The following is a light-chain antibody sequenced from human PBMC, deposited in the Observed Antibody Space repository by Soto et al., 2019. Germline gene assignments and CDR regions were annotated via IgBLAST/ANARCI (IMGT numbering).Light chain of an antibody. V-gene: IGKV1-5*03. CDR1: QYIHNY. J-gene: IGKJ1*01. CDR2: EAA. CDR3: QQSNNSPWT. Sequence: DIPMTQSPSTLSASVGDRVTITCRASQYIHNYLAWYQQKPGEAPKLLIYEAANLESGLPSRFSGSGTGTEFPLTFRSLQPYDFATYYCQQSNNSPWTFGQGPRVQI.